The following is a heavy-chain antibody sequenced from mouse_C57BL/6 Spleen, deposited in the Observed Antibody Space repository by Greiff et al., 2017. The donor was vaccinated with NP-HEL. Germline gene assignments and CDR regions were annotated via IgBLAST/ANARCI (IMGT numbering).Heavy chain of an antibody. CDR1: GYTFTSYW. CDR3: ARGEGYYGSLDY. Sequence: VQLQQPGAELVKPGASVKVSCKASGYTFTSYWMHWVKQRPGQGLEWIGRIHPSDSDTNYNQKFKGKATLTVDKSSSTVYLELSRLTSDDSAVYYCARGEGYYGSLDYWGQGTTLTVSS. CDR2: IHPSDSDT. J-gene: IGHJ2*01. D-gene: IGHD1-1*01. V-gene: IGHV1-74*01.